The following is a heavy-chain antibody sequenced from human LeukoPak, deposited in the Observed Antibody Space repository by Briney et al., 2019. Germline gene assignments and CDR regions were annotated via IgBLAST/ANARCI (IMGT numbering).Heavy chain of an antibody. Sequence: PSETLSLTCAVAGYSISSGYYWGWIRQPPGKGLEWIGSIYHSGSTYYNPSLKSRVTISVDTSKNQFSLKLCSVTAADTAVYYCARSRWRITIFGVVIRDAFDIWGQGTMVTVSS. CDR3: ARSRWRITIFGVVIRDAFDI. CDR2: IYHSGST. D-gene: IGHD3-3*01. V-gene: IGHV4-38-2*01. J-gene: IGHJ3*02. CDR1: GYSISSGYY.